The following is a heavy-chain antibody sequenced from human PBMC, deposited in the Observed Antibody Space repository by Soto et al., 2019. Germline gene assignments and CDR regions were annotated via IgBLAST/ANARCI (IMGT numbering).Heavy chain of an antibody. CDR2: IYYSGST. D-gene: IGHD2-21*01. CDR1: GGSISSSSYC. CDR3: ARGNVVPLDY. Sequence: SETLSLTCTVSGGSISSSSYCWGWIRQPPGKGLEWIGSIYYSGSTYYNPSLKSRVTISVDTSKNQFSLKLSSVTAADTAVYYCARGNVVPLDYWGQGTLVTVSS. J-gene: IGHJ4*02. V-gene: IGHV4-39*01.